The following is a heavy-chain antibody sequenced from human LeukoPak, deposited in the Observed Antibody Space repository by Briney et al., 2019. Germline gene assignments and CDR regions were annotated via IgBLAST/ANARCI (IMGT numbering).Heavy chain of an antibody. V-gene: IGHV3-23*01. CDR2: ISGGGVTT. CDR3: AKDNRRHYTSGPNPDSLH. Sequence: GGSLRLSCVGSGFTSIAYALTWARQAPGKGLEWVSGISGGGVTTYYADSVKGRFTISRDNSKNTLYLQMNSLRVEDTAFYYCAKDNRRHYTSGPNPDSLHWGQGALVTVS. D-gene: IGHD6-19*01. CDR1: GFTSIAYA. J-gene: IGHJ4*02.